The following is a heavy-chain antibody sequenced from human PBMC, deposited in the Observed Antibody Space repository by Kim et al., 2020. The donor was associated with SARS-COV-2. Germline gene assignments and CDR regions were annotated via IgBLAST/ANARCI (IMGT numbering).Heavy chain of an antibody. CDR2: FDPEDGET. Sequence: ASVKVSCKVSGYTLTELSIHWVRQAPGKGLEWMGGFDPEDGETIYAQKFQGRVTMTEDTSTDTAYMELSSLRSEDTAVYYCATDYILTGYKAYYFDYWGQGTLVTVSS. J-gene: IGHJ4*02. D-gene: IGHD3-9*01. V-gene: IGHV1-24*01. CDR3: ATDYILTGYKAYYFDY. CDR1: GYTLTELS.